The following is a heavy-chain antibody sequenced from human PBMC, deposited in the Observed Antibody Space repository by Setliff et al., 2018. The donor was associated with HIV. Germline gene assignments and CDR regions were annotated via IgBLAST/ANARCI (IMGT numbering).Heavy chain of an antibody. Sequence: GGSLRLSCAASGFTLSSTYMAWVRQAPGKGLEWVSTIYGSGDTYHADSVKGRFTLSRDTSKNTMYLQMNSLRREDTAVYYCARVRLYSSALDYWGQGTLVTVSS. J-gene: IGHJ4*02. CDR2: IYGSGDT. D-gene: IGHD3-22*01. V-gene: IGHV3-66*02. CDR3: ARVRLYSSALDY. CDR1: GFTLSSTY.